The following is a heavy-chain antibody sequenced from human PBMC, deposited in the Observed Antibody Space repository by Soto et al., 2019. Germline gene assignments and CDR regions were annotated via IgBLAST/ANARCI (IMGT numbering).Heavy chain of an antibody. Sequence: PGGSLRLSCAASGFTFSDYYMSWIRQAPGKGLEWVSYISSSGSTIYYADSVKGRFTISRDNAKNSLYLQMNSLRAEDTAVYYCASCTPHSGYDCGYGMDVWGQGTTVTVSS. J-gene: IGHJ6*02. CDR2: ISSSGSTI. CDR1: GFTFSDYY. CDR3: ASCTPHSGYDCGYGMDV. D-gene: IGHD5-12*01. V-gene: IGHV3-11*01.